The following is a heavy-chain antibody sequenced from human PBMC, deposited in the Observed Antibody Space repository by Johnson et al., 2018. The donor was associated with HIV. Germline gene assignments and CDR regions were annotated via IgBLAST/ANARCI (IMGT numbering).Heavy chain of an antibody. J-gene: IGHJ3*02. D-gene: IGHD3-10*01. Sequence: VQVVESGGGVVRPGGSLRLSCAASGFTFDDYGMSWVRQAPGQGLEWVSGINWNGGSTGYAGSVKGRFTISRDNAKNSLYLQMNSLRAEDTALYYCARDVPPPGARSWFRESPYCDIWGQGTMVTVSS. CDR3: ARDVPPPGARSWFRESPYCDI. CDR1: GFTFDDYG. V-gene: IGHV3-20*04. CDR2: INWNGGST.